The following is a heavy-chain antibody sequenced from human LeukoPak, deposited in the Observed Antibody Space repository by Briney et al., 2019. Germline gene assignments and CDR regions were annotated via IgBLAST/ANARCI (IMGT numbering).Heavy chain of an antibody. J-gene: IGHJ5*02. CDR1: GYTFTGYY. V-gene: IGHV1-2*02. D-gene: IGHD2-15*01. Sequence: GASVKVSCKASGYTFTGYYMHWVRQAPGQGLEWMGWINPNSGGTNYAQKFQGRVTMTRDTSISAAYMELSRLRSDDTAVYYCARDGLGYCSGGSCYSGFWFDPWGQGTLVTVSS. CDR2: INPNSGGT. CDR3: ARDGLGYCSGGSCYSGFWFDP.